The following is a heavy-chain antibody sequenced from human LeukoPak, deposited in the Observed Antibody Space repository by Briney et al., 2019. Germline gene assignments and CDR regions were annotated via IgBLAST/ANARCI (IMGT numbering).Heavy chain of an antibody. V-gene: IGHV3-21*01. J-gene: IGHJ4*02. CDR2: ISSSSSYI. D-gene: IGHD5-18*01. CDR3: ARVPYSYGSRQYYFDY. CDR1: GFTFSSYS. Sequence: KTGGSLRLSCEASGFTFSSYSMNWVRQAPGEGLEWVSSISSSSSYIYYADSVKGRYTISRDNAKNSLYLQMNSLRAEDTAVYYCARVPYSYGSRQYYFDYWGQGTLVTVSS.